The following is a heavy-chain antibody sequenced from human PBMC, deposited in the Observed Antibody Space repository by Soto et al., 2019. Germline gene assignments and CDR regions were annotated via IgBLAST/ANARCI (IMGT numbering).Heavy chain of an antibody. CDR2: IYYSGST. CDR3: ANSSYGSGRT. Sequence: PSETLSLTCTVSGGSISSSSYYWGWIRQPPGKGLEWIGSIYYSGSTYYNPSLKSRVTISVDTSKNQFSLKLSSVTAADTAVYYCANSSYGSGRTWGQGTLVTVSS. V-gene: IGHV4-39*01. D-gene: IGHD3-10*01. CDR1: GGSISSSSYY. J-gene: IGHJ5*02.